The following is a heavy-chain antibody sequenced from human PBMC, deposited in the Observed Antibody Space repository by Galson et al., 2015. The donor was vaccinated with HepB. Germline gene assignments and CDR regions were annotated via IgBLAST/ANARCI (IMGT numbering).Heavy chain of an antibody. Sequence: SVKVSCKASGGTFSSYAIGWGGQAPGQGLEWVGGIIPIFGTANYAQKFQGRVTITAGESTSTAYMELSSLRSEDTAVYYCARDRYGSGSSMFDPWGQGTLVTVSS. D-gene: IGHD3-10*01. J-gene: IGHJ5*02. CDR3: ARDRYGSGSSMFDP. V-gene: IGHV1-69*13. CDR2: IIPIFGTA. CDR1: GGTFSSYA.